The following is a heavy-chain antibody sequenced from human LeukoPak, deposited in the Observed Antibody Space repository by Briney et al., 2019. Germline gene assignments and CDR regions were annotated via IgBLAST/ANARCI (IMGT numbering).Heavy chain of an antibody. CDR2: ISGSGGST. CDR1: GFTFSSYA. J-gene: IGHJ4*02. D-gene: IGHD6-13*01. Sequence: AGGSLRLSCAASGFTFSSYAMSWVRQAPGKGLEWVSAISGSGGSTYYADSVKGRFTISRDSSKNTLFLQMNSLRVEDTAVYYCARDPPGIAASGTYYWGQGTLVTVSS. V-gene: IGHV3-23*01. CDR3: ARDPPGIAASGTYY.